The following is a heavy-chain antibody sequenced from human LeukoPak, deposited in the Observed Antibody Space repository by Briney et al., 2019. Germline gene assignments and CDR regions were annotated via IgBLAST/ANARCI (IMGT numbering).Heavy chain of an antibody. CDR3: ATGVDKIWFSLES. D-gene: IGHD3-10*01. CDR2: IIPIFGTA. CDR1: GGTFSSYA. V-gene: IGHV1-69*06. Sequence: ASVKVSCKASGGTFSSYAISWVRQAPGQGLEWMGGIIPIFGTANYAQKFQGRVTITADKSTSTAYMELSRLNSDDTAVYYCATGVDKIWFSLESWGQGTLVSISS. J-gene: IGHJ4*02.